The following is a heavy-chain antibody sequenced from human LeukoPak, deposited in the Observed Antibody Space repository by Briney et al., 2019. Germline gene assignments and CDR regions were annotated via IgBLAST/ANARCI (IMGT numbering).Heavy chain of an antibody. J-gene: IGHJ4*02. CDR1: GGSISSSSYY. CDR3: ARRFRLAYYFDY. CDR2: INHSGST. V-gene: IGHV4-39*07. D-gene: IGHD3-16*01. Sequence: SETLSLTCTVSGGSISSSSYYWGWIRQPPGKGLEWIGEINHSGSTNYNPSLQSRVTISVDTSKNQFSLKLSSVTAADTAVYYCARRFRLAYYFDYWGQGTLVTVSS.